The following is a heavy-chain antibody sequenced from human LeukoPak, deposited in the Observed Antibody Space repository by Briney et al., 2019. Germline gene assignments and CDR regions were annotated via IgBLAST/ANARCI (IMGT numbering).Heavy chain of an antibody. CDR2: MTGSGHRI. CDR3: ARDPGLYSNGWEYYFDS. CDR1: GFTFRDYY. D-gene: IGHD6-19*01. J-gene: IGHJ4*02. V-gene: IGHV3-11*01. Sequence: GGSLRLSCAASGFTFRDYYMSWIRQAPGKGPEWVAYMTGSGHRIYYADSVKGRFTISRDNTQNSLYLQMNSLRAEDTAVYYCARDPGLYSNGWEYYFDSWSQGTLVTVSS.